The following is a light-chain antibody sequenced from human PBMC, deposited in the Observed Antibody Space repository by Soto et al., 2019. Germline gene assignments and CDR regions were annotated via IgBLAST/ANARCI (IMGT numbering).Light chain of an antibody. CDR3: SSYTSSSTPL. CDR2: EVS. Sequence: QSALTQPASVSGSPGQSITISCTGTSSDVGGYNYVSWYQQHPGKAPKLMIYEVSNRPSGVSNRFSGSKSGNTASLTISWLQAEDEADYYCSSYTSSSTPLFGGGTQLTVL. V-gene: IGLV2-14*01. CDR1: SSDVGGYNY. J-gene: IGLJ2*01.